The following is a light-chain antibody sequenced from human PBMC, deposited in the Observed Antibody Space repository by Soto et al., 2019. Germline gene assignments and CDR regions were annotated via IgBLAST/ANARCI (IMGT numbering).Light chain of an antibody. CDR2: DVT. Sequence: QSVLTQPRSVSGSPGQSVTISCTGTSSDVGAYDYVSWYQQHPDKAPKLIIYDVTMRPSGVPDRFSGSKSGNTASLTISGLQSEDEADYFCCSFAGSYTYVFATGTKVNV. V-gene: IGLV2-11*01. J-gene: IGLJ1*01. CDR3: CSFAGSYTYV. CDR1: SSDVGAYDY.